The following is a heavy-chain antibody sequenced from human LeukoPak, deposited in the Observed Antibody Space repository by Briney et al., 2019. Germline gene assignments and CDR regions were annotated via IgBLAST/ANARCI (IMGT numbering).Heavy chain of an antibody. CDR1: GYTLTELS. Sequence: ASVKVSCKVSGYTLTELSVHWVRQAPGKGLEWMGGFDPEDGETIYAQKFQGRVTMTEDTSTDTAYMELSSLRSEDTAVYYCATVSSQFIAAAVPLPDYWGQGTLVTVSS. CDR3: ATVSSQFIAAAVPLPDY. J-gene: IGHJ4*02. CDR2: FDPEDGET. D-gene: IGHD6-13*01. V-gene: IGHV1-24*01.